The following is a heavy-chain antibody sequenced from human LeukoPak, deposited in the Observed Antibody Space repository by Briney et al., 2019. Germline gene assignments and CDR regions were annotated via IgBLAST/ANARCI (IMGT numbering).Heavy chain of an antibody. Sequence: PSETLSLTCTVSGGSISHYYWSWIRQPPGKGLEWIGYIYYNGNTYYNPSLRSRVTMSVDTSKNQFSLKLNSVTAADTAVYYCARHALGDYDYWGQGTLVTVSS. V-gene: IGHV4-59*08. CDR2: IYYNGNT. CDR3: ARHALGDYDY. J-gene: IGHJ4*02. CDR1: GGSISHYY.